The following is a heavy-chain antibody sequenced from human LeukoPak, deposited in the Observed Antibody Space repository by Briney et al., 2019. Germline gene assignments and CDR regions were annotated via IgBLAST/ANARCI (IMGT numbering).Heavy chain of an antibody. CDR1: GGSISSYY. CDR3: ARGRRQWLPSY. Sequence: SETLSLTCTVSGGSISSYYWSWIRQPPGKGLEWIGYIYYSGSTNYNPPLKSRVTISVDTSKNQFSLKLSSVTAADTAVYYCARGRRQWLPSYWGQGTLVTVSS. J-gene: IGHJ4*02. D-gene: IGHD6-19*01. CDR2: IYYSGST. V-gene: IGHV4-59*01.